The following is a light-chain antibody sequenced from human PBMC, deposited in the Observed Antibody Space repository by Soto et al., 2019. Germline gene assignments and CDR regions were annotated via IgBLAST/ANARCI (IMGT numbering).Light chain of an antibody. J-gene: IGKJ2*01. Sequence: EIVLTQSPATLSLSPGETATLSCRASQSVNNFLAWYQQKPGQAPRLLIYETDHRATGIPDRFSGSGSGTDFALTITSLEPEDFAVYHCQQRSNWPPTFGQGSNLEIK. CDR3: QQRSNWPPT. CDR2: ETD. V-gene: IGKV3-11*01. CDR1: QSVNNF.